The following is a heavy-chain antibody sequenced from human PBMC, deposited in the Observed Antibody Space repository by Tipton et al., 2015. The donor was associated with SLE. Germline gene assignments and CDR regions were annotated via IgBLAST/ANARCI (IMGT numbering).Heavy chain of an antibody. V-gene: IGHV4-59*01. Sequence: TLSLTCTVSGGSISSYYWSWIRQPPGKGLEWIGYIYYSGSTNYNPSLKSRVTISVDTSKNQFSLKLSSVTAADTAVYYCARGYGGSYYYYYYMDVWGKGTTVTVSS. CDR1: GGSISSYY. J-gene: IGHJ6*03. CDR3: ARGYGGSYYYYYYMDV. CDR2: IYYSGST. D-gene: IGHD1-26*01.